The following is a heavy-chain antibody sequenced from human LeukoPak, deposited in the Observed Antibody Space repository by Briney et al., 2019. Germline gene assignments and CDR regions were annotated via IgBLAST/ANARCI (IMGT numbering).Heavy chain of an antibody. V-gene: IGHV3-30*02. CDR3: AHDRGRRGSFDY. D-gene: IGHD3-22*01. CDR2: IGSDGNEK. CDR1: GFTFSNYG. Sequence: PGGSLRLSCAASGFTFSNYGMQWVRQAPGKGLEWVTFIGSDGNEKYYADSVKGRFTISRDNSRSTLYLQMNSLRVEDRAVYYCAHDRGRRGSFDYWGQGTLVTVSS. J-gene: IGHJ4*02.